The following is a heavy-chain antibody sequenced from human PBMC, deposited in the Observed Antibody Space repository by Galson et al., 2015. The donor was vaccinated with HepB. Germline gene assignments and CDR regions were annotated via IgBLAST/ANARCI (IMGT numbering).Heavy chain of an antibody. V-gene: IGHV1-3*01. D-gene: IGHD3-22*01. CDR3: ARDPYNYYDSSGYRFDP. J-gene: IGHJ5*02. CDR2: INVGNGDT. CDR1: GYSFTHYA. Sequence: SVKVSCKASGYSFTHYAMQWVRQAPGQRLEWMGWINVGNGDTRYSRKYQGRVTITRDTSANTVYMELSSLRSEDTAVYYCARDPYNYYDSSGYRFDPWGQGTLVTVSS.